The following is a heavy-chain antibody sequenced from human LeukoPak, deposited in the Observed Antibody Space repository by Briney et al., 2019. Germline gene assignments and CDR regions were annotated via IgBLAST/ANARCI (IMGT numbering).Heavy chain of an antibody. D-gene: IGHD2-21*01. CDR2: ISDDGSYA. J-gene: IGHJ4*02. CDR1: GFTFSSYA. V-gene: IGHV3-74*01. Sequence: GGSLRLSCAASGFTFSSYAMSWVRQAPGKGLEWVSRISDDGSYASNVDSVKGRFTISRDNVNNMLYLHMNSLRAEDTAVYYCASFGISWRSSYWGQGTLVTVSS. CDR3: ASFGISWRSSY.